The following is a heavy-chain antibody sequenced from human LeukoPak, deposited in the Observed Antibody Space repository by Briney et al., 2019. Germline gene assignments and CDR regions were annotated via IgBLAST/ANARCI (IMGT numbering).Heavy chain of an antibody. CDR3: AKQDYGSGSYYPDC. D-gene: IGHD3-10*01. J-gene: IGHJ4*02. CDR1: GFTFSSYG. CDR2: IWYDGSNK. V-gene: IGHV3-33*06. Sequence: GRSLRLSCAASGFTFSSYGMHWVRQAPGKGLEWVAVIWYDGSNKYYADSVKGRFTISRDNSKNTLYLQMNGLRAEDTAVYYCAKQDYGSGSYYPDCWGQGTLVTVSS.